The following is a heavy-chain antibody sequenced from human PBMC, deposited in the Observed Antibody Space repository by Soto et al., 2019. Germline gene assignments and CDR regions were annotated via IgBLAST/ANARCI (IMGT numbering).Heavy chain of an antibody. CDR1: GFTFSSYG. J-gene: IGHJ4*02. CDR2: IWYDGSNK. Sequence: QVQLVESGGGVVQPGGSLRLSCAASGFTFSSYGMHWVRQAPGKGLEWVAGIWYDGSNKYYADSVKGRFTISRDNYKHTLYLQMNSLRAEYTAVYYCARGGYSSGWYDLYDYWGQGTLVTVSS. CDR3: ARGGYSSGWYDLYDY. D-gene: IGHD6-19*01. V-gene: IGHV3-33*01.